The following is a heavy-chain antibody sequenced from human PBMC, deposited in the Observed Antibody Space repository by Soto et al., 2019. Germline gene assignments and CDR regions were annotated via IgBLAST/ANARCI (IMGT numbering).Heavy chain of an antibody. Sequence: QVQLQQWGAGLLKPSETLSLTCAVYGGSFSGYYWSWIRQPPGKGLEWVGEINHSGSTNYNPSLKRRVTIPVDPSKHQFSLTLSSVTAADTAVYSCARAAAGTPPRYWGQGTLVTVSS. CDR3: ARAAAGTPPRY. CDR2: INHSGST. CDR1: GGSFSGYY. D-gene: IGHD6-13*01. V-gene: IGHV4-34*01. J-gene: IGHJ4*02.